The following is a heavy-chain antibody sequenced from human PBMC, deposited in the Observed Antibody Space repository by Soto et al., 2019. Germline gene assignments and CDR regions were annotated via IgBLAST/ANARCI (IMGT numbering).Heavy chain of an antibody. V-gene: IGHV3-23*01. D-gene: IGHD3-9*01. J-gene: IGHJ4*02. Sequence: GGSLGLSCAASGFSFSGYTMNWSRQAKGKGLEWVSGINRGGGTTYYADSVKGRFTISRDNSKNTLYLQMNSPRAEDTAVYYCAKDRHPDGIWTFDYWGQGTLVTVSS. CDR2: INRGGGTT. CDR1: GFSFSGYT. CDR3: AKDRHPDGIWTFDY.